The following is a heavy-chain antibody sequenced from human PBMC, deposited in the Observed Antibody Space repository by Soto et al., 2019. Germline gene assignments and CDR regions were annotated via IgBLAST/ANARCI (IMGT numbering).Heavy chain of an antibody. CDR1: GDTFTSDD. CDR3: ARERSSGSYPYPDY. CDR2: MNPNSGNT. V-gene: IGHV1-8*01. Sequence: QVQLVQSGAEVKKPGASVKVSCKASGDTFTSDDINWVRQATGQGLEWMGWMNPNSGNTGYAQKFQGRVTMTRNTSISTAYMELSSLRSEDTAVYYCARERSSGSYPYPDYWGQGTLVTVSS. J-gene: IGHJ4*02. D-gene: IGHD3-10*01.